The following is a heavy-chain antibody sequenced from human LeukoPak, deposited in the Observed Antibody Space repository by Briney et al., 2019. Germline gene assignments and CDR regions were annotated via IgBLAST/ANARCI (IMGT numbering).Heavy chain of an antibody. Sequence: TVKVSCKASGGTFSRYAISWVRQAPGQGLEWMGRIIPILGIANYAQKFQGRVTITADKSTSTAYMELSSLRSEDTAVYYCARFSADIVVVPAARHDAFDIWGQGTMVTVSS. CDR2: IIPILGIA. J-gene: IGHJ3*02. V-gene: IGHV1-69*04. D-gene: IGHD2-2*01. CDR1: GGTFSRYA. CDR3: ARFSADIVVVPAARHDAFDI.